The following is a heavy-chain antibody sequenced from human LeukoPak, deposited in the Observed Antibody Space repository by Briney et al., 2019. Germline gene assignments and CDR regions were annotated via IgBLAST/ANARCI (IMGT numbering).Heavy chain of an antibody. CDR1: GFTFSSYG. Sequence: GGSLRLSCAASGFTFSSYGMHWVRQAPGKGLEWVAVISYDGSNKYYADSVKGRFTISRHNPKNTLYLQMNSLRAEDTAVYYCAKDTITMDPLYLFDYWGQGTLVTVSS. D-gene: IGHD3-10*01. V-gene: IGHV3-30*18. J-gene: IGHJ4*02. CDR3: AKDTITMDPLYLFDY. CDR2: ISYDGSNK.